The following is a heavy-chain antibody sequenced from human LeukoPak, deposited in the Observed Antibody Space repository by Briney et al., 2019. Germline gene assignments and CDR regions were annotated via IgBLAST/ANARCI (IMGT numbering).Heavy chain of an antibody. D-gene: IGHD3-22*01. CDR1: GDSINSLDL. Sequence: SETLSLTCTVSGDSINSLDLWSWVRPPPGKGLEWIGEMYLSGTTHSNPSVKSRVTISIDKSKNQFFLNLSSVTATDTAVYYCAGLVGRYSSGLYYYYFDYWGQGTLVTVSS. CDR3: AGLVGRYSSGLYYYYFDY. J-gene: IGHJ4*02. V-gene: IGHV4-4*02. CDR2: MYLSGTT.